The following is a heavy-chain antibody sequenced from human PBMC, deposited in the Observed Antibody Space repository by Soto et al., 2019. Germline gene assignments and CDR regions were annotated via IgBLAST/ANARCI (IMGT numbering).Heavy chain of an antibody. CDR2: ISAYNGNT. CDR3: ASHQTIAARTIYYHGIDV. J-gene: IGHJ6*02. CDR1: GYTFTSYG. V-gene: IGHV1-18*04. Sequence: ASVKVSCKASGYTFTSYGISWVRQAPGQGLEWMGWISAYNGNTNYAQKLQGRVTMTTDTSTSTAYMELRSLRSDDTAVDYLASHQTIAARTIYYHGIDVWGQGTTVTVSS. D-gene: IGHD6-6*01.